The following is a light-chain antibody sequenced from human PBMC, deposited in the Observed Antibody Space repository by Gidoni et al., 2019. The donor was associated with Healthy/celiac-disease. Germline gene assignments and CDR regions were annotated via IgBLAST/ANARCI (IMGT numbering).Light chain of an antibody. V-gene: IGKV3-15*01. Sequence: DIVMTQSPATLSVSPGERATLSCRASQSVSSNLAWYQQKPGQAPRLLVYGASTRATGIPARFSGSGSGTEFTLTISSLQSEDFAVYYCQQYNTGTFGQGTKLEIK. CDR1: QSVSSN. CDR3: QQYNTGT. CDR2: GAS. J-gene: IGKJ2*01.